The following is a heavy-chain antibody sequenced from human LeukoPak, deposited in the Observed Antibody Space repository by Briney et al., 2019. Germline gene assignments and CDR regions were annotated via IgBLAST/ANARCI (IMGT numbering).Heavy chain of an antibody. CDR1: GFNFSDYY. CDR3: AREYGSGSYNLDY. V-gene: IGHV3-11*06. J-gene: IGHJ4*02. CDR2: INSGSSFT. Sequence: GGSLRLSCAASGFNFSDYYMRWVRQAPGKGLEWLSYINSGSSFTKYADSVKGRFTISRDNAKNSLYLQMNSLRDEDTAMYYCAREYGSGSYNLDYWGQGTLVTVSS. D-gene: IGHD3-10*01.